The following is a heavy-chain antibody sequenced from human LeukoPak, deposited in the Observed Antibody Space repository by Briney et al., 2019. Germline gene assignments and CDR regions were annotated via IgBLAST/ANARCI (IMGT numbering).Heavy chain of an antibody. CDR2: IYYSGST. V-gene: IGHV4-59*12. Sequence: PSETLSLTCTVSGGSISSYYWSWIRQPPGKGLEWIGYIYYSGSTNYNPSLKSRVTISVDTSKNQFSLKLSSVTAADTAVYYCARGRSDIVVVPAAENWFDPWGQGTLVTVSS. D-gene: IGHD2-2*01. J-gene: IGHJ5*02. CDR3: ARGRSDIVVVPAAENWFDP. CDR1: GGSISSYY.